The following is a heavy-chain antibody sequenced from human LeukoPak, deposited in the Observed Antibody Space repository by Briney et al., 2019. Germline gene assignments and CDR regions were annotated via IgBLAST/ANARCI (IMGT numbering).Heavy chain of an antibody. CDR1: GFTFSSYG. Sequence: GGSLRLSCAASGFTFSSYGMHWVRQAPGKGLEWVAVISYDGGNKYYADSVKGRFTISRDNSKNTLYLQMHSLRAEDTAVYYCAKDIGGTVTSDYWGQGTLVTVSS. V-gene: IGHV3-30*18. CDR3: AKDIGGTVTSDY. CDR2: ISYDGGNK. D-gene: IGHD4-17*01. J-gene: IGHJ4*02.